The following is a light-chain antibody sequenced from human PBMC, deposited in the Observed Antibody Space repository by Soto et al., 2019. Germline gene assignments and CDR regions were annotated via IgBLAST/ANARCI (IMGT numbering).Light chain of an antibody. Sequence: QSVLTQPPSVSAAPGQKVTISCSGSSSNIGNNYVSWYQQLPGTAPKLLIYDNNNRPSRIPDRFSASKSGTSATLGITGLQTGDEADYYCGTWDNSLSAVVFGGGTKLTVL. CDR2: DNN. V-gene: IGLV1-51*01. J-gene: IGLJ2*01. CDR3: GTWDNSLSAVV. CDR1: SSNIGNNY.